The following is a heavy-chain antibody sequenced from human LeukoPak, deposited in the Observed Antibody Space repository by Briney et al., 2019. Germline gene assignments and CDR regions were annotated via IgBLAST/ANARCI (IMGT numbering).Heavy chain of an antibody. CDR3: AITEYSSSYYFFDY. J-gene: IGHJ4*02. CDR2: IYYSGST. D-gene: IGHD6-13*01. V-gene: IGHV4-39*01. Sequence: SETLSLTCTVSGGSISSGDYYWGWIRQPPGKGLEWIGSIYYSGSTYYNPSLKSRVTISGDTSKNQFSLKLSSVTAADTAVYYCAITEYSSSYYFFDYWGQGTLVTVSS. CDR1: GGSISSGDYY.